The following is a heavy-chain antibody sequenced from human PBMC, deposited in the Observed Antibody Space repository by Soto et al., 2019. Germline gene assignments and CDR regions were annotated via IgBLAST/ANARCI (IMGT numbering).Heavy chain of an antibody. J-gene: IGHJ3*02. D-gene: IGHD1-20*01. CDR3: ARDRGITGTYDAFDI. Sequence: ASVKVSCKASGYTFTGYYMHWVRQAPGQGLEWMGWINPNSGGTNYAQKFQGWVTMTRDTSISTAYMELSRLRSDDTAVYYCARDRGITGTYDAFDIWGQGTMVTVSS. V-gene: IGHV1-2*04. CDR1: GYTFTGYY. CDR2: INPNSGGT.